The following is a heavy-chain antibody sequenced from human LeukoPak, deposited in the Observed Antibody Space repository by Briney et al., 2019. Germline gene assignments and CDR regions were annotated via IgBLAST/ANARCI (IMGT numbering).Heavy chain of an antibody. CDR3: ARDSARPVGATGPAFDY. V-gene: IGHV1-18*01. D-gene: IGHD1-26*01. Sequence: ASVKVSCKASGYTFTSYGISWVRQAPGQGLEWMGWISVYNGNTNYAQKLQGRVTMSTDTSTSTAYMELKSLRSDDTAVYYCARDSARPVGATGPAFDYWGQGTLVTVSS. J-gene: IGHJ4*02. CDR1: GYTFTSYG. CDR2: ISVYNGNT.